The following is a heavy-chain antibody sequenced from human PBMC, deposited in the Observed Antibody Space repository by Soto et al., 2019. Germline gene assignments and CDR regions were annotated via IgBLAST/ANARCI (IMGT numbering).Heavy chain of an antibody. CDR3: ARAVRGSYYDY. Sequence: QVQLQESGPGLVKPSQTLSLTCTVSGGSISSGDYYWSWIRQPPGKGLEWNGYIFYGGSTYYNPSLKSRVTMSVDTSKNQFSLKLSSVTAADTAVYYCARAVRGSYYDYWGQGTLVTVSS. V-gene: IGHV4-30-4*01. CDR2: IFYGGST. CDR1: GGSISSGDYY. D-gene: IGHD1-26*01. J-gene: IGHJ4*02.